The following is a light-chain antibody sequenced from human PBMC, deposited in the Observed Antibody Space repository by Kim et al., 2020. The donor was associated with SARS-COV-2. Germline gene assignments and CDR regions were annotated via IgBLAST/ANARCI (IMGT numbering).Light chain of an antibody. CDR2: DAS. CDR3: QQHATWPPALT. J-gene: IGKJ4*01. Sequence: PGEGAAPPCRASPIININVAWYQRKPGRAPRLLIYDASKSVSGVPSRFSGSGSGIDFALTINGLEPEDFAVYYCQQHATWPPALTFGGGTKVDIK. V-gene: IGKV3-11*01. CDR1: PIININ.